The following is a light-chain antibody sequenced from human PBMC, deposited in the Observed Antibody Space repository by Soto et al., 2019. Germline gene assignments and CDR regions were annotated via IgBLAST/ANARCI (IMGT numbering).Light chain of an antibody. Sequence: EIVLTQSPGTLSLFPGERATFSCRASQSVSSTYLAWYRQKPGQAPRLLIYGASSRATGIPDRFSGSWSGTDFTLTISRLEPEDSAVYYCQHYGTSPRTFGQGTKVEIK. V-gene: IGKV3-20*01. CDR2: GAS. CDR1: QSVSSTY. J-gene: IGKJ1*01. CDR3: QHYGTSPRT.